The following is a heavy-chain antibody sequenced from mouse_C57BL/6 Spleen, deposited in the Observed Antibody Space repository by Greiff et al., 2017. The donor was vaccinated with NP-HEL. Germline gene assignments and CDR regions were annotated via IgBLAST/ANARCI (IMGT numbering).Heavy chain of an antibody. D-gene: IGHD1-2*01. CDR1: GYSFTGYY. J-gene: IGHJ4*01. CDR3: ARSQAITTAMDY. Sequence: VQLQQSGPELVKPGASVKISCKASGYSFTGYYMNWVKQSPEKSLEWIGEINPSTGGTTYNQKFKAQATLTVDKSSSTAYMQLKSLTSEDSAVYYCARSQAITTAMDYWGQGTSVTVSS. CDR2: INPSTGGT. V-gene: IGHV1-42*01.